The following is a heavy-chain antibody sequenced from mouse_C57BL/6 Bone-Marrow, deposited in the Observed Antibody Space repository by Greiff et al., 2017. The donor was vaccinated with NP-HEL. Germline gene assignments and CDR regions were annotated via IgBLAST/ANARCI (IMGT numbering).Heavy chain of an antibody. CDR3: ARLGFDSSYDFDY. Sequence: QVQLQQPGAELVRPGTSVKLSCKASGYTFTIYWMHWVKQRPGQGLEWIGVIDPSDSYTNYNQKFKGKATLTVDTSSSTAYMQLSSLTSEDSAVYYCARLGFDSSYDFDYWGQGTTLTVSS. CDR1: GYTFTIYW. D-gene: IGHD1-1*01. J-gene: IGHJ2*01. V-gene: IGHV1-59*01. CDR2: IDPSDSYT.